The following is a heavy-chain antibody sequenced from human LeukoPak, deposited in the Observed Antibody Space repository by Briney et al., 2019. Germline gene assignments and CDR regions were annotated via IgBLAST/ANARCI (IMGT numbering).Heavy chain of an antibody. CDR3: AREERGSSGYSRYFDY. CDR2: VYHTGST. D-gene: IGHD3-22*01. Sequence: SETLSLTCAVSGASITSINWWSWVRQPPGKGLEWIGEVYHTGSTNYNPSLKSRVTISVDKSKNQFSLKLSSVTAADTAVYYCAREERGSSGYSRYFDYWGQGTLVTVSS. V-gene: IGHV4-4*02. CDR1: GASITSINW. J-gene: IGHJ4*02.